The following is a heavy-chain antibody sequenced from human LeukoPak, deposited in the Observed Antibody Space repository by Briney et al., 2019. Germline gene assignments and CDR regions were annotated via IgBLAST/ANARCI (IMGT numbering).Heavy chain of an antibody. CDR1: GYTLTSYA. CDR3: ARDVGEYCSSVSCYASDY. Sequence: ASVKVSCKASGYTLTSYAMNWVRQAPGQGLEWMGWINPSSGGTNYAQKFQGRVTMTRDTSISTAYMELSRLRSDDTAIYYCARDVGEYCSSVSCYASDYWGQGTLVTASS. V-gene: IGHV1-2*02. D-gene: IGHD2-2*01. CDR2: INPSSGGT. J-gene: IGHJ4*02.